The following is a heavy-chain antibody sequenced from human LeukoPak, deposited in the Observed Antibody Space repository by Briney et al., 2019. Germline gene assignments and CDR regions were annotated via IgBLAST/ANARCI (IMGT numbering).Heavy chain of an antibody. Sequence: SVKVSRKDSGGTFSSYTISWVRQAPGQGLEWMGKIIPIFGIANYAQKFQGRVTITADKSTSTAYLELSSLRSEDTAVYYCARDVVDSGYSLFDYWAREPWSPSPQ. V-gene: IGHV1-69*04. CDR3: ARDVVDSGYSLFDY. CDR2: IIPIFGIA. CDR1: GGTFSSYT. D-gene: IGHD5-12*01. J-gene: IGHJ4*02.